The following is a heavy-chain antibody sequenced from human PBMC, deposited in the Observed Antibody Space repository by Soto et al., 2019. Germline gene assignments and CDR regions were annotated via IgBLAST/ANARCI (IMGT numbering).Heavy chain of an antibody. J-gene: IGHJ5*02. CDR2: MNPGSGNT. CDR1: GYTFTNYA. CDR3: ARMAASGPLNWFAP. Sequence: AAVKVSCKASGYTFTNYAINWLRQATGQGLEWMGWMNPGSGNTGYAHKFQGRVTMTRNISISTAYMELSRLGSDDTAIYYCARMAASGPLNWFAPWSQGSLVT. D-gene: IGHD6-13*01. V-gene: IGHV1-8*01.